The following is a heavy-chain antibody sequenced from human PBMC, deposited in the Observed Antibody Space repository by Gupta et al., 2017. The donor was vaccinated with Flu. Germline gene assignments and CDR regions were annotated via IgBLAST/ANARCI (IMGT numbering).Heavy chain of an antibody. CDR1: GSPFGTYS. CDR2: ISSGSSYR. Sequence: EVQLVESGGGLAKPGGSLRLSCEAPGSPFGTYSLNWVRQAPGNGLECVYPISSGSSYRHYAYSLKGRFTISRDNLTNSPYLHMNRLRVEDTAVYYWARAVDFRDASDICDQGRLVPVS. CDR3: ARAVDFRDASDI. J-gene: IGHJ3*02. D-gene: IGHD3-3*01. V-gene: IGHV3-21*06.